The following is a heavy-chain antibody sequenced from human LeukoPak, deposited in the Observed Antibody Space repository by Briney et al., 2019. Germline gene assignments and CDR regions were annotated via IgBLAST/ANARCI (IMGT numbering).Heavy chain of an antibody. CDR2: IYYSGST. Sequence: RPSETLSLTCTVSGGSISSYYWSWIRQPAGKGLEWIGYIYYSGSTNYNPSLKSRVTISVDTSKNQFSLKLSSVTAADTAVYYCAGRDSTGWYDYFDYWGQGTLVTVSS. J-gene: IGHJ4*02. CDR1: GGSISSYY. CDR3: AGRDSTGWYDYFDY. D-gene: IGHD6-13*01. V-gene: IGHV4-59*01.